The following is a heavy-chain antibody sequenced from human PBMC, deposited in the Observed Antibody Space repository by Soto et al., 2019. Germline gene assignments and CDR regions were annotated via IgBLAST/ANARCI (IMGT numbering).Heavy chain of an antibody. CDR3: ARVEVTAPAFDY. CDR1: GGSISSGGYY. J-gene: IGHJ4*02. Sequence: QVQLQESGPGLVKPSQTLSLTCTVSGGSISSGGYYWSWIRQHPGKGLEWIGYIYYSGSTYYNPSLKSRXXIXVXXSKNQFSLKLSSVTAADTAAYYCARVEVTAPAFDYWGQGTLVTVSS. D-gene: IGHD2-21*02. V-gene: IGHV4-31*03. CDR2: IYYSGST.